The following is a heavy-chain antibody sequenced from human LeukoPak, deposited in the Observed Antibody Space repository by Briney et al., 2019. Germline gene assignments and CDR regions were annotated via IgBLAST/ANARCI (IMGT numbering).Heavy chain of an antibody. CDR2: ISGSGGST. V-gene: IGHV3-23*01. D-gene: IGHD4-17*01. CDR3: ARESAVTMADYGMDV. J-gene: IGHJ6*02. CDR1: GFTFSSYA. Sequence: PGGSLRLSCAASGFTFSSYAMSWVRQAPGKGLEWVSAISGSGGSTYYADSVKGRFTISRDNSKNTLYLQMNSLRVEDTAVYYCARESAVTMADYGMDVWGQGTTVTVSS.